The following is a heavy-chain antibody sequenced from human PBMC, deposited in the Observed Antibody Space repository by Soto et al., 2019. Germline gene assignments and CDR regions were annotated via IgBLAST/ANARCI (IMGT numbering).Heavy chain of an antibody. CDR1: GFTFSSYA. CDR2: ISGSGGST. CDR3: AKRLGSSWQDYYYYYGMDV. J-gene: IGHJ6*02. V-gene: IGHV3-23*01. D-gene: IGHD6-13*01. Sequence: GGSLRLSCAASGFTFSSYAMSWVRQAPGKGLEWVSAISGSGGSTYYADSVKGRFTISRDNSKNTLYLQMNSLRAEDTAVYYCAKRLGSSWQDYYYYYGMDVCGQGTPVTVYS.